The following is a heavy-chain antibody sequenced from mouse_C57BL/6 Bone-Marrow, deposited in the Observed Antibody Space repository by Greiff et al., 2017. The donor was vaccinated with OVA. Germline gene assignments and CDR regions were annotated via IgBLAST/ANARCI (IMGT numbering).Heavy chain of an antibody. Sequence: EVQGVESGGGLVQSGRSLRLSCATSGFTFSDFYMEWVRQAPGTGLEWIAASRNKANAYTKEYSASVKGRFIVSGDTSQSILYLQMNAQRTDDTTIKYCARDAGGTTVRFAYWGQGTLVTVSA. CDR2: SRNKANAYTK. V-gene: IGHV7-1*01. D-gene: IGHD1-1*01. CDR1: GFTFSDFY. CDR3: ARDAGGTTVRFAY. J-gene: IGHJ3*01.